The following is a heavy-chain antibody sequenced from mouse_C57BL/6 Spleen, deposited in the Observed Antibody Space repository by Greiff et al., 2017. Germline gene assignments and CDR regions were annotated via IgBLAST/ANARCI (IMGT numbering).Heavy chain of an antibody. D-gene: IGHD1-1*01. CDR1: GFTFSSYA. CDR3: ANFGSSYTYYAMDY. CDR2: ISDGGSYT. J-gene: IGHJ4*01. V-gene: IGHV5-4*03. Sequence: EVKLMESGGGLVKPGGSLKLSCAASGFTFSSYAMSWVRQTPDKRLEWVATISDGGSYTYSPDNVKGRFTISRDNAKNNLYLQMSHLKSEDTAMYYCANFGSSYTYYAMDYWGQGTSVTVSS.